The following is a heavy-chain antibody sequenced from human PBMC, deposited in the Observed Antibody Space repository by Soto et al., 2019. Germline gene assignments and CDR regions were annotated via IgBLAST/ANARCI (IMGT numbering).Heavy chain of an antibody. D-gene: IGHD3-16*02. CDR1: EFTFNNYW. Sequence: EVQLVESGGGLVQPGGSLRLSCAASEFTFNNYWMHWVRQVPGKGLEWVSRINTDGSTTNYADSVMGRFTISRDNADNTVYRQMNSLRAEDTAVYYCARGIYLNYGLDVWGQGATVTVSS. J-gene: IGHJ6*02. V-gene: IGHV3-74*01. CDR3: ARGIYLNYGLDV. CDR2: INTDGSTT.